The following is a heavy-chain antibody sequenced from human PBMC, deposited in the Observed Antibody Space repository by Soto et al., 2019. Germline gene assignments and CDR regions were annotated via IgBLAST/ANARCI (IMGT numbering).Heavy chain of an antibody. CDR3: AIFLEDY. Sequence: SVKVSCKASGGTFNSYTISWVRQAPGQGLEWMGRIIPIVGMANYAQKFQDRLTITADKSTSTAYMELSSLRSEDTALFYCAIFLEDYWGQGTLVTVSS. V-gene: IGHV1-69*02. J-gene: IGHJ4*02. CDR1: GGTFNSYT. CDR2: IIPIVGMA.